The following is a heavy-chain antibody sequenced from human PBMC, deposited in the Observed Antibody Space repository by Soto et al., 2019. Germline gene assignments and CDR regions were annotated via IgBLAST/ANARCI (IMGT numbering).Heavy chain of an antibody. CDR3: TRDPVEEFSRS. CDR2: IHYSGST. D-gene: IGHD6-6*01. CDR1: GGSVSSGGHY. J-gene: IGHJ4*02. V-gene: IGHV4-31*03. Sequence: PSETLSLTCTVSGGSVSSGGHYWSWIRQLPGKGLEWVGYIHYSGSTNYNPSLKSRVTISVDTSKNQFSLKLSSVTAADTAVYYCTRDPVEEFSRSWGQGTLVTVSS.